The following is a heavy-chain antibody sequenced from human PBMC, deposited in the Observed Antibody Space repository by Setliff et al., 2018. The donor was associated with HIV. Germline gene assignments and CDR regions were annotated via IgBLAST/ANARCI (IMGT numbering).Heavy chain of an antibody. CDR3: ARDVSWRVRTYIDY. CDR1: GFTLSSHA. Sequence: GGSLRLSCAASGFTLSSHAMTWVRQAPGQGLEWVSIISGSGISTYYADSVKGRFTISRDNSQNTVYLQMNSLRAEDTAVYYCARDVSWRVRTYIDYWGQGALVTVSS. J-gene: IGHJ4*02. D-gene: IGHD3-3*01. CDR2: ISGSGIST. V-gene: IGHV3-23*01.